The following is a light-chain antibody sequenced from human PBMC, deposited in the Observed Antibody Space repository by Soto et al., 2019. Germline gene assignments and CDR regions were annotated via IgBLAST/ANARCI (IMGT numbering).Light chain of an antibody. Sequence: QSALTQPASVSGSPGQSITISCTGTSSDVGSYNLVSCYQQHPGKAPKVMIYEDSKRPSGVSNRFSGSKSGNTASLTISGLQAEDEADYYCSSFAGSNNFPYVFGTGTKVTVL. CDR2: EDS. V-gene: IGLV2-23*02. CDR1: SSDVGSYNL. J-gene: IGLJ1*01. CDR3: SSFAGSNNFPYV.